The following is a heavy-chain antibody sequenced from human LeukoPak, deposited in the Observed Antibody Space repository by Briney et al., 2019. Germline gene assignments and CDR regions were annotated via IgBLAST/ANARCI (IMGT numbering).Heavy chain of an antibody. CDR3: AKVKGEVIGAFDI. Sequence: GGSLRLSCAASRFTFSSYGMHWVRQAPGKGLEWVAVISYDGNNRYYADSVKGRFTISRYSSKNTLYLQMNSLRAEDTAVYYCAKVKGEVIGAFDIWGQGAMVTVSS. CDR2: ISYDGNNR. J-gene: IGHJ3*02. D-gene: IGHD3-16*01. V-gene: IGHV3-30*18. CDR1: RFTFSSYG.